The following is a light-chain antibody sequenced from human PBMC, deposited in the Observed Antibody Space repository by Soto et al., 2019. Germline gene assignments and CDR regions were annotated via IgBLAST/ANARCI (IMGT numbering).Light chain of an antibody. V-gene: IGLV2-23*02. Sequence: QSALTEPASVSESPGQSITMSCTGSRSDVGGYNLVSWYQQHPGKAPKLMIYEVSKRPSGVSNRFSGSKSGNTASLTISGLQAEDEADYYCSSYAGSSTFVVFGGGTKVTVL. CDR2: EVS. CDR1: RSDVGGYNL. J-gene: IGLJ2*01. CDR3: SSYAGSSTFVV.